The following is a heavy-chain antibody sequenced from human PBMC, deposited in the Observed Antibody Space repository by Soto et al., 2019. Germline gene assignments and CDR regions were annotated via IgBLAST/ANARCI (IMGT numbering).Heavy chain of an antibody. CDR1: GGSISSYY. V-gene: IGHV4-59*01. D-gene: IGHD2-15*01. CDR2: IYYSGST. J-gene: IGHJ4*02. CDR3: AGSDYCSGGSCRHTVSDY. Sequence: SETLSLTCTVSGGSISSYYWSWIRQPPGKGLEWIGYIYYSGSTNYNPSLKSRVTISVDTSKNQFSLKLSSVTAADTAVYYCAGSDYCSGGSCRHTVSDYWGQGTLVTVSS.